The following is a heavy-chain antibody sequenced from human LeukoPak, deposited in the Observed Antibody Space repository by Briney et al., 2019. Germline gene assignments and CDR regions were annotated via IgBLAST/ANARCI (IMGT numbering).Heavy chain of an antibody. J-gene: IGHJ6*03. Sequence: ASVKVSCKASGYTFTSYYMHWVRQAPGQGLERMGIINPSGGSTSYAQKFQGRVTMTRDTSTSTVYMELSSLRSEDTAVYYCARNRGNSGGYYYYYYMDVWGKGTTVTISS. V-gene: IGHV1-46*01. CDR2: INPSGGST. D-gene: IGHD4-23*01. CDR1: GYTFTSYY. CDR3: ARNRGNSGGYYYYYYMDV.